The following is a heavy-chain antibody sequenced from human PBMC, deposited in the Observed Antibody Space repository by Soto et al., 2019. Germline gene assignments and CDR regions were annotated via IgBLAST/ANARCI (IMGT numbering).Heavy chain of an antibody. CDR1: GYTFTSYA. CDR2: INAGNGNT. J-gene: IGHJ6*02. V-gene: IGHV1-3*01. D-gene: IGHD3-16*01. Sequence: QVQLVQSGAEVKKPGASVKVSCKASGYTFTSYAMHWVRQAPGQRLEWMGWINAGNGNTKYSQKFQGRVTITRDTSASTAYMELSSLRSEDTAVYYCARDRGGYYYYGMDVWVQGTTVTVSS. CDR3: ARDRGGYYYYGMDV.